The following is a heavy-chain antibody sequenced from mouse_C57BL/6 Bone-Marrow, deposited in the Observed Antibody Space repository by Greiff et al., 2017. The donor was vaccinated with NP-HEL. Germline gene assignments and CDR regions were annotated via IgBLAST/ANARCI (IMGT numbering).Heavy chain of an antibody. D-gene: IGHD2-4*01. Sequence: VKLMESGPGLVQPSQSLSITCTVSGFSLTSYGVHWVRQSPGKGLEWLGVIWRGGSTDYNAAFMSRLSITKDNSKSQVFFKMNSLQADDTAIYYCATPIYYDYDWFAYWGQGTLVTVSA. J-gene: IGHJ3*01. CDR2: IWRGGST. CDR3: ATPIYYDYDWFAY. V-gene: IGHV2-5*01. CDR1: GFSLTSYG.